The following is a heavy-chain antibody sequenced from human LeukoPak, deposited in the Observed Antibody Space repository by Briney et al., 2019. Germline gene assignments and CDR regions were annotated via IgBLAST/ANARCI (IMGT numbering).Heavy chain of an antibody. CDR2: ISSSSGTL. CDR3: ASYQRGYRGYFDY. Sequence: PGGSLRLSCAASGFTFSTYSLNWVRQAPGKGLEWVSYISSSSGTLYYADSVKGRFTISRDNAKSSLYLQMNSLRAEDTAVYYCASYQRGYRGYFDYWGQGTLVTVSS. V-gene: IGHV3-48*01. J-gene: IGHJ4*02. D-gene: IGHD5-18*01. CDR1: GFTFSTYS.